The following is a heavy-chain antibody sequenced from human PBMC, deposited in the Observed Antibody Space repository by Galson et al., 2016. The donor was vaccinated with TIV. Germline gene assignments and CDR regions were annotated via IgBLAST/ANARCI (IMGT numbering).Heavy chain of an antibody. V-gene: IGHV3-11*01. D-gene: IGHD2-8*01. CDR3: VRSQLVIPAGLVY. Sequence: SLRLSCAASGFALTGYYMGWVRQAPGKGLEWLAYISGSGTTIHYADSVRGRFTISRDTALNSILLQMNSLTTEDTAMYYCVRSQLVIPAGLVYWGQGTLVTAS. CDR2: ISGSGTTI. CDR1: GFALTGYY. J-gene: IGHJ4*02.